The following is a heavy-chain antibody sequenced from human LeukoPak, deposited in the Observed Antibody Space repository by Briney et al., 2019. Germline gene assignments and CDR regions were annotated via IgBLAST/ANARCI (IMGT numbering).Heavy chain of an antibody. CDR3: ARRVPYSSTPVYVDY. CDR2: ISDDGRSP. J-gene: IGHJ4*02. V-gene: IGHV3-23*01. CDR1: GFTFSGHA. D-gene: IGHD6-13*01. Sequence: AGGSLRLSCAASGFTFSGHAMSWVRQAPGKGLEWVSAISDDGRSPYYADSVKGRFTVSRDNSKDMLYLQMNSLRAEDTALYYCARRVPYSSTPVYVDYWGQGALVTVSS.